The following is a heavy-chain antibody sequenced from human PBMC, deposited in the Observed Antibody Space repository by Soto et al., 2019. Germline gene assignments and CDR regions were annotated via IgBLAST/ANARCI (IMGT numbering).Heavy chain of an antibody. Sequence: GGSLRLSCAASGFTFSSYAMSWVRQAPGKGLEWVSAISGSGGSTYYADSVKGRFTISRDNSKNTLYLQMNSLRAEDTAVYYCAKVYYYDSSGYYPGCFDYWGQGTLVTVSS. CDR3: AKVYYYDSSGYYPGCFDY. D-gene: IGHD3-22*01. V-gene: IGHV3-23*01. CDR1: GFTFSSYA. J-gene: IGHJ4*02. CDR2: ISGSGGST.